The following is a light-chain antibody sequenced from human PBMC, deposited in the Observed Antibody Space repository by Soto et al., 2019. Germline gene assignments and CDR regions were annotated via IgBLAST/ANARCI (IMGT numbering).Light chain of an antibody. CDR2: END. V-gene: IGLV6-57*01. CDR1: SGAIVSSY. Sequence: NFMLTQPHSVSASPGKTVTISCTRSSGAIVSSYVQWYQQRPGSSPTTVIYENDQRPSGVPSRFSGSIDSSSNSASLTISGLKTEDEADYYCQSYDTFNHIVFGGGTKVTVL. J-gene: IGLJ2*01. CDR3: QSYDTFNHIV.